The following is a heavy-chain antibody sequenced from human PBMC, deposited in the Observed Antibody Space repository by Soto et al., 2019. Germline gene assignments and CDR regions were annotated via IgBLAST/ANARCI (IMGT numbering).Heavy chain of an antibody. D-gene: IGHD2-2*01. V-gene: IGHV3-7*01. J-gene: IGHJ5*02. CDR3: ARDSGRGEIVVVPAARSWFDP. Sequence: PGGSLRLSCAASGFTFSSYWMSWVRQAPGKGLEWVANIKQDGSEKYYVDFVKGRFTISRDNAKNSLYLQMNSLRAEDTAVYYCARDSGRGEIVVVPAARSWFDPWGQGTLVTVSS. CDR2: IKQDGSEK. CDR1: GFTFSSYW.